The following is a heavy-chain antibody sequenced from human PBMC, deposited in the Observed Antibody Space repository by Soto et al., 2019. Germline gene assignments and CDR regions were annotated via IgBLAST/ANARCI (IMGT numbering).Heavy chain of an antibody. CDR2: ISGSGVTA. Sequence: GGSLRLSCAASGFTFSSYAMSWVRQAPGKGLEWVSAISGSGVTAYYADSVKGRFTISRDSSKNTLYLQMNSLRAGDTAVYYCARAPNCGGDCYLLDSWGQGTLVTVSS. J-gene: IGHJ4*02. D-gene: IGHD2-21*01. CDR3: ARAPNCGGDCYLLDS. CDR1: GFTFSSYA. V-gene: IGHV3-23*01.